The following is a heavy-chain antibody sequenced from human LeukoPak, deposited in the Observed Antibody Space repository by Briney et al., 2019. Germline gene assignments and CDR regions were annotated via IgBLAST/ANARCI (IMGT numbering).Heavy chain of an antibody. D-gene: IGHD3-10*01. CDR3: ARSYRKYYHDSGSYPPGY. CDR1: GGSFSGYY. Sequence: PSETLSLTCAVYGGSFSGYYWSWIRQPPGKGLEWTGEINHSGSTNYNPSLKSRVTISVDTSKNQFSLKLSSVTAADTAVYYCARSYRKYYHDSGSYPPGYWGQGTLVTVSS. V-gene: IGHV4-34*01. J-gene: IGHJ4*02. CDR2: INHSGST.